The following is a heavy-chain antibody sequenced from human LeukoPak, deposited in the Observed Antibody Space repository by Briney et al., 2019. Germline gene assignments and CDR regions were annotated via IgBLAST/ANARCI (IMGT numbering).Heavy chain of an antibody. CDR2: ISAYNGNT. D-gene: IGHD6-13*01. V-gene: IGHV1-18*01. J-gene: IGHJ5*02. CDR1: GYTFTSSG. CDR3: ASEGPSSSWTRYNWFDP. Sequence: ASVKVSCKASGYTFTSSGISWVRQAPGQGLEWMGWISAYNGNTNYAQKLQGRVTITADESTSTAYMELSSLRSEDTAVYYCASEGPSSSWTRYNWFDPWGQGTLVTVSS.